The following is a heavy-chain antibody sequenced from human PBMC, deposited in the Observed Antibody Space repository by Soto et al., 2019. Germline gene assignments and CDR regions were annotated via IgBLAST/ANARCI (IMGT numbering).Heavy chain of an antibody. CDR2: IWDDGSET. Sequence: QVQLVESGGGVVQPGRSLRLSCAASGFSFRNYGMHWVRQAPGKGLEWVAVIWDDGSETDYADSVKGRFTISRDNSENTLYLRIIARRAEDTAVYYCAVYHSGGYLKWGQGTRVTVSS. V-gene: IGHV3-33*01. CDR1: GFSFRNYG. J-gene: IGHJ4*02. D-gene: IGHD3-22*01. CDR3: AVYHSGGYLK.